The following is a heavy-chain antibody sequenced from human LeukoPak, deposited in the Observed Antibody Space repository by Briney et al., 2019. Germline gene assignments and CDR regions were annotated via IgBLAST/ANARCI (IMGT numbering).Heavy chain of an antibody. CDR1: XYTFTSXX. J-gene: IGHJ5*02. Sequence: VTVSCXAXXYTFTSXXISWVRQAPGQGLEWMGWISAYNGNTNYAQKLQGRVTMTTDTSTSTAYMELRSLRSDDTAVYYCARDAWFGESYNWFDPWGQGTLVTVSS. V-gene: IGHV1-18*04. D-gene: IGHD3-10*01. CDR2: ISAYNGNT. CDR3: ARDAWFGESYNWFDP.